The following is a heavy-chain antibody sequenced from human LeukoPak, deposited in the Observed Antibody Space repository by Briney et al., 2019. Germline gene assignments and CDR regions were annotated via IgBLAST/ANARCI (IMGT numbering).Heavy chain of an antibody. V-gene: IGHV3-23*01. CDR3: AKGSYYDSSGSFYFDY. J-gene: IGHJ4*02. CDR2: ISGSGDNT. Sequence: GGSLRLSCAASGFTFSSYNMNWVRQAPGKGLEWVSGISGSGDNTYYADSVKGRFTISRDNSKNTLYVQVNSLGTEDTAAYYCAKGSYYDSSGSFYFDYWGQGTLVTVSS. D-gene: IGHD3-22*01. CDR1: GFTFSSYN.